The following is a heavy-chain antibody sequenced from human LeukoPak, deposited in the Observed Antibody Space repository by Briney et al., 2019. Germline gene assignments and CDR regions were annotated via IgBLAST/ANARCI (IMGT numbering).Heavy chain of an antibody. CDR1: GYSFTTYW. CDR2: IYPGDSDA. V-gene: IGHV5-51*01. D-gene: IGHD3-10*02. Sequence: GESLKISCRGSGYSFTTYWIGWVRQMPGKGLEWMGIIYPGDSDARYSPSFQGQVTISADKSINTAYLQWSSLKASDTAMYYCARQYDRGIMDDFVYWGQGTLVTVSS. J-gene: IGHJ4*02. CDR3: ARQYDRGIMDDFVY.